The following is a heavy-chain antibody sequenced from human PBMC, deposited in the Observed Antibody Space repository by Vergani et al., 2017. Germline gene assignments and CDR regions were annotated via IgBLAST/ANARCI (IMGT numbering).Heavy chain of an antibody. CDR1: GGSISSYY. J-gene: IGHJ2*01. CDR3: ARHGYYDYVWGSYRYGWYFDL. CDR2: IYYSGST. D-gene: IGHD3-16*02. Sequence: QVQLPESGPGLVKPSETLSLTCTVSGGSISSYYWGWIQPPGKGLEWIGSIYYSGSTYYNPSLKSRVTISVDTSKNQFSLKLSSVTAADTAVYYCARHGYYDYVWGSYRYGWYFDLWGRGTLVTVSS. V-gene: IGHV4-39*01.